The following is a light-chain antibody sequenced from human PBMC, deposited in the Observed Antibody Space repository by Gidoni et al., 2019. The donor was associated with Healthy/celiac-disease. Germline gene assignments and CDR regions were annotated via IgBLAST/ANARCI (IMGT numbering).Light chain of an antibody. CDR2: SNN. J-gene: IGLJ2*01. Sequence: QSVLTQPPSASGTPGQRVTISCSGSSSNIGSNTVNWYQQLPGTAPKHLIYSNNQRPSGVPDRFSGSKSGTSASLAISGLQSEDEADYYCAAWDDSLNVLFGGGTKLTVL. CDR3: AAWDDSLNVL. CDR1: SSNIGSNT. V-gene: IGLV1-44*01.